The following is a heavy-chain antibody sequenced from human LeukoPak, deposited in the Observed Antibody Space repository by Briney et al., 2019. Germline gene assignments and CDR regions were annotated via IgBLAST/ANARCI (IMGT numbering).Heavy chain of an antibody. CDR2: INQDGSEK. CDR1: GFTFTTYW. D-gene: IGHD3-16*01. V-gene: IGHV3-7*01. J-gene: IGHJ4*02. Sequence: GGSLRLSCAASGFTFTTYWMSWVRQAPGKVLEWVANINQDGSEKYYVDSVKGRFTISRDNAKNSLYLQMNSLRAEDTAVYYCARDSEKMTGGNLFDYWGQGTLATVSS. CDR3: ARDSEKMTGGNLFDY.